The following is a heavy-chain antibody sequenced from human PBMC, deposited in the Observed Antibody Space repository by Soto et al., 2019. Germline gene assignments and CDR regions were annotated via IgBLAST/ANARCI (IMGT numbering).Heavy chain of an antibody. D-gene: IGHD3-3*01. CDR2: MYYSGIT. V-gene: IGHV4-31*03. CDR3: ARGAIVKRVVNWFDP. Sequence: QVLLQESGPVLVKPSETVSLTCTVSGGSISSAGYCWSWIRQHPGRGLEWIGYMYYSGITYYNPSLLSRVTMSVDMSKNQFSLKLFSVTAADTAVYYCARGAIVKRVVNWFDPWGQGTLVTVSS. CDR1: GGSISSAGYC. J-gene: IGHJ5*02.